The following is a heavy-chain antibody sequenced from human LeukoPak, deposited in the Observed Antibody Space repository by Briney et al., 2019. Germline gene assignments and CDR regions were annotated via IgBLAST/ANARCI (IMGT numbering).Heavy chain of an antibody. Sequence: PSATLSLTCTVSGGSTSSSSNYWGWTRPPPGTGMEWIASISYSASTSYTPSLTSRVTISVDTSKNHFSLKLSSVTAADTAVYYGARDDCSSTSCPYNWFDPWGQGTLVTVSS. CDR2: ISYSAST. CDR1: GGSTSSSSNY. D-gene: IGHD2-2*01. CDR3: ARDDCSSTSCPYNWFDP. V-gene: IGHV4-39*02. J-gene: IGHJ5*02.